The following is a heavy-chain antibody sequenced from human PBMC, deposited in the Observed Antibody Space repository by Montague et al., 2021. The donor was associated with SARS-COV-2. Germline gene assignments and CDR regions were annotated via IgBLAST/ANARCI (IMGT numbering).Heavy chain of an antibody. CDR1: GGSISGYY. V-gene: IGHV4-34*01. CDR2: INPSGGT. CDR3: ARGRYGGAAY. J-gene: IGHJ4*02. D-gene: IGHD1-26*01. Sequence: SETLSLTCAVYGGSISGYYWSWSRQPPGKGLEWIGEINPSGGTNYNRSLESRVTISSDTSTKQFSLKISSVSAADTAVYYCARGRYGGAAYWGQGTLVTVTS.